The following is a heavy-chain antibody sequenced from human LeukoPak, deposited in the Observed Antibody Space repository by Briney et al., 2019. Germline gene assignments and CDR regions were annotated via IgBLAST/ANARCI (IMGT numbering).Heavy chain of an antibody. D-gene: IGHD3-22*01. CDR2: IRYDGSNK. Sequence: GGSLRLSCAASGFTFSSYGMHWVRQAPGKGLEWVAFIRYDGSNKYYADSVKGRFTISRDNSKNPLYLQMNSLRAEDTAVYYCAKDRNYDSSGSPDYWGQGTLVTVSS. J-gene: IGHJ4*02. V-gene: IGHV3-30*02. CDR3: AKDRNYDSSGSPDY. CDR1: GFTFSSYG.